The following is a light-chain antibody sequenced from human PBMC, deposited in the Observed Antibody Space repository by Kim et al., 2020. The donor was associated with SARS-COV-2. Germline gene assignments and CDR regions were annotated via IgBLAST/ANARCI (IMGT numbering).Light chain of an antibody. J-gene: IGKJ3*01. V-gene: IGKV3-11*01. CDR2: DAS. CDR3: HQRATWPKFT. Sequence: SPGERATLACRASQTIGNSLVLYQHKPGQAPQLLIYDASNRATGVPARFSGSGSGTDFTLTIGGLEPEDFALYFCHQRATWPKFTFGPGTKVDIK. CDR1: QTIGNS.